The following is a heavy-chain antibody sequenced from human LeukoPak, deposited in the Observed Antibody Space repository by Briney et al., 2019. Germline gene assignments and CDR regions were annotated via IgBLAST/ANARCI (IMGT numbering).Heavy chain of an antibody. Sequence: GGSLRLSCSASGFTFSSYAMSWVRQAPGKGLEWSSAISGSGGCTYYADSVKGRFTISRDNSKNTLYLQMNSLRAEDTAVYYCAKAKPYSSSWYWDYWGQGTLVTVSS. D-gene: IGHD6-13*01. CDR1: GFTFSSYA. J-gene: IGHJ4*02. CDR3: AKAKPYSSSWYWDY. CDR2: ISGSGGCT. V-gene: IGHV3-23*01.